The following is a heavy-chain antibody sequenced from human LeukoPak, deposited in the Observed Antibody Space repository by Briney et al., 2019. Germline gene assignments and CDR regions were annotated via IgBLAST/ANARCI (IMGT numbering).Heavy chain of an antibody. CDR2: INHSGST. J-gene: IGHJ4*02. V-gene: IGHV4-34*01. CDR1: GGSFSGYY. Sequence: SVTLSLTCAVYGGSFSGYYWSWIRQPPGKVLEWIGEINHSGSTNCNPSLKSRVTISVDTSKNQFSLKLSSVTAADTAVYYCARGVKYSSSWYVGEYFDYWGQGTLVTVSS. D-gene: IGHD6-13*01. CDR3: ARGVKYSSSWYVGEYFDY.